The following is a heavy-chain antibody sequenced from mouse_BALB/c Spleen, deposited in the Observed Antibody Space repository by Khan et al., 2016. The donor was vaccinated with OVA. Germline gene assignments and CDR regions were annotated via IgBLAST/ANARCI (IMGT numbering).Heavy chain of an antibody. D-gene: IGHD3-3*01. V-gene: IGHV3-2*02. CDR2: ITYSGST. Sequence: VQLKQSGPGLVKPSQSLSLTCTVSGYSITSDYAWNWIRQFPGNKLEWVGYITYSGSTSYTPSLKSRISITRDTSKNQFFLHLNSVTTEDTATYYCTRGRAYWGQGTLGTVSA. CDR3: TRGRAY. CDR1: GYSITSDYA. J-gene: IGHJ3*01.